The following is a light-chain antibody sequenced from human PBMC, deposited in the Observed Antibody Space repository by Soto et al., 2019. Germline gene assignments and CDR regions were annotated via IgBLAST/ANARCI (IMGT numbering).Light chain of an antibody. CDR3: QQSNGYPRT. J-gene: IGKJ1*01. CDR1: QGISTY. Sequence: DIQLTQSPSFLSASVGDRVTITCRASQGISTYLAWYQQKPGKAPKLLIYAASTLQTGVPSTFSGSGSWTEFTLTVSILQPEDFATYYCQQSNGYPRTFGQGTKVEIK. CDR2: AAS. V-gene: IGKV1-9*01.